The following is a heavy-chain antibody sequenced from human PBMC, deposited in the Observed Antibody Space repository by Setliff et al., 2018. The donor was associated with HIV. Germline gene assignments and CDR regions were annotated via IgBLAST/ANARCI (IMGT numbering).Heavy chain of an antibody. CDR1: GFTFSSYA. Sequence: GGSLRLSCAASGFTFSSYAMTWVRQAPGKGLEWVSVIYRGGSSTYYADSVKGRFTISRDNSKNTLYLQMNSLRPEDTAVYYCGNKDYDNSRWGQGTQVTVSS. V-gene: IGHV3-23*03. D-gene: IGHD4-4*01. J-gene: IGHJ4*02. CDR3: GNKDYDNSR. CDR2: IYRGGSST.